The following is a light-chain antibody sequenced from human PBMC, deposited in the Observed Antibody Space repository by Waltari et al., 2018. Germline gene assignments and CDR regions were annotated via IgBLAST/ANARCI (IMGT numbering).Light chain of an antibody. Sequence: QSVLTQPPSASATPGQRVTISCSGGSSNIGENYVYWYQQVPGTAPRFLIYRNNQRPSGVPARCAGSKSGTSASLAISGLRPEDEADYFCASWDDNLSVLLFGGGTKLAVL. V-gene: IGLV1-47*01. CDR1: SSNIGENY. CDR3: ASWDDNLSVLL. J-gene: IGLJ2*01. CDR2: RNN.